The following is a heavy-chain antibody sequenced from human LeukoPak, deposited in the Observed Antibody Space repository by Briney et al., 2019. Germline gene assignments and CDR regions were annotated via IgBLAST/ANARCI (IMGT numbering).Heavy chain of an antibody. CDR3: ARIEGVYGVLVY. Sequence: ASVKVSYKASGGTFNTYAINWVRQAPGQGLEWMGRIIPVFNTPKYAQKFQGRVTISTDASTRTAYMELTSLKSEDTGVYYCARIEGVYGVLVYWGQGTLVTVSS. CDR1: GGTFNTYA. J-gene: IGHJ4*02. CDR2: IIPVFNTP. V-gene: IGHV1-69*05. D-gene: IGHD3-16*01.